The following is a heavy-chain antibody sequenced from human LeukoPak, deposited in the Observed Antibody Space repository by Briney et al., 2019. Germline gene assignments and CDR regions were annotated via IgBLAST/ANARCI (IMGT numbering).Heavy chain of an antibody. CDR1: GFTFSSYP. CDR3: SKAGDTNYYRHGDY. CDR2: ISGNSGAT. V-gene: IGHV3-23*01. J-gene: IGHJ4*02. Sequence: GESLRLSCATSGFTFSSYPMSWVRQAPGRGLEWVSVISGNSGATYYADSVKGRFTIFRDNAKNTVYLQMNNLRGEDTALYYCSKAGDTNYYRHGDYWGQGTLVTVSS. D-gene: IGHD4-11*01.